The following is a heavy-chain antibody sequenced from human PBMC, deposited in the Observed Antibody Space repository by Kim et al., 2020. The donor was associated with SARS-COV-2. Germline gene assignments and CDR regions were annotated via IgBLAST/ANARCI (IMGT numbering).Heavy chain of an antibody. CDR2: IYYSGST. Sequence: SETLSLTCTVSGGSISSSSYYWGWIRQPPGKGLEWIGSIYYSGSTYYNPSLKSRVTISVDTSKNQFSLKLSSVTAADTAVYYCATEAVAGTSYYYYYGMDVWGQGTTVTVSS. CDR3: ATEAVAGTSYYYYYGMDV. V-gene: IGHV4-39*01. D-gene: IGHD6-19*01. J-gene: IGHJ6*02. CDR1: GGSISSSSYY.